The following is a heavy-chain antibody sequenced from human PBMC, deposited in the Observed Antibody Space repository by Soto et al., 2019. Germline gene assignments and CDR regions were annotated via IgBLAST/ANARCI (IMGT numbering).Heavy chain of an antibody. CDR2: IYRGST. CDR3: ARQLWGLGNWFDP. J-gene: IGHJ5*02. V-gene: IGHV4-59*08. CDR1: GGSISSYY. Sequence: QVQLQESGPGLVKPSETLSLTCTVSGGSISSYYWSWIRQPPGKGLEWIGYIYRGSTNYNPSLKSPVTISVDTSKNQFSLQLSSVTSADTAVYYCARQLWGLGNWFDPWGQGTLVTVSS. D-gene: IGHD5-18*01.